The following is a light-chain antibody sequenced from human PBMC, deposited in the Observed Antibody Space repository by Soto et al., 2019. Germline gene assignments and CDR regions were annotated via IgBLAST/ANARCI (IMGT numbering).Light chain of an antibody. CDR1: SSDVGGYNH. CDR3: TSYTSISTDV. CDR2: EVS. J-gene: IGLJ1*01. V-gene: IGLV2-14*01. Sequence: QSVLTQPASVSESPGQSITISCAGTSSDVGGYNHVSWYQQHADKAPKLLIHEVSNRPSGVSNRFSGSKSGNTASLTISGLQAEDEADYDCTSYTSISTDVFGTGTKVTVL.